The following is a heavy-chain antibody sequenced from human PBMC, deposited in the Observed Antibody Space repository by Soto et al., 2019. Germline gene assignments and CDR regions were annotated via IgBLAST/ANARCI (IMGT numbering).Heavy chain of an antibody. V-gene: IGHV1-69*02. CDR3: AKMAAVGARKDVY. CDR1: GGTFSSYT. J-gene: IGHJ4*02. CDR2: IIPILGIA. Sequence: QVQLVQSGAEVKKPGSSVKVSCKASGGTFSSYTISWVRQAPGQGLEWMGRIIPILGIANYAQKFQGRVTITADKSTSTAYMELSSLRSEDTAVYYCAKMAAVGARKDVYWGQGTLVTVSS. D-gene: IGHD1-26*01.